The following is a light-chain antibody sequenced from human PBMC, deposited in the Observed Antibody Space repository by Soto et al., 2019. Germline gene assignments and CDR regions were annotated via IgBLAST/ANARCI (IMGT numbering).Light chain of an antibody. Sequence: QSVLTQPPSASGTPGQRVTISCSGSSSNIGTNYVYWYQQLPGAAPKLLIYRSNQRPSGVPDRFSGSKSGTSASLAISGLRSEDEADYYCAAWDDSLSGPLFVFGTGTKRTVL. CDR2: RSN. V-gene: IGLV1-47*01. CDR1: SSNIGTNY. CDR3: AAWDDSLSGPLFV. J-gene: IGLJ1*01.